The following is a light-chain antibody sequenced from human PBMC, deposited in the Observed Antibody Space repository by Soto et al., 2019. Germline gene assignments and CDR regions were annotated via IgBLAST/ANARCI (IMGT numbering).Light chain of an antibody. Sequence: DIQMTQSPSSLSASVGDRVTITCRASQSISSYLNWYQQKPGKAPKLLIYAASSLQSGVPSRFSGSGSGTDFTHTISSLQPEDFATYYCQQSYSTCTFGQGTKVDIK. J-gene: IGKJ1*01. CDR3: QQSYSTCT. CDR2: AAS. V-gene: IGKV1-39*01. CDR1: QSISSY.